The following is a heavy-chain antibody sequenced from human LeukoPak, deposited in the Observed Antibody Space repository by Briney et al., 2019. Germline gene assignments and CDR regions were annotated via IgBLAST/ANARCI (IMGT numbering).Heavy chain of an antibody. D-gene: IGHD1-26*01. V-gene: IGHV1-46*01. CDR1: RYTFTNYY. CDR3: ARGGVGATTYVWFDP. Sequence: ASVKVSCKASRYTFTNYYIHWVRQAPGQGLECMGIINPSGGSTSYAQKFQGRVTMTRDMSTSTVYMELSSLRSEDTAVYYCARGGVGATTYVWFDPWGQGTLVTVSS. J-gene: IGHJ5*02. CDR2: INPSGGST.